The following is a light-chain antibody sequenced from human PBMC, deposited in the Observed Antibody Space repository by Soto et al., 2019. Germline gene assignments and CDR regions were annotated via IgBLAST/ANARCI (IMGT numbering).Light chain of an antibody. Sequence: QSVLTQSPSASGTPGQRVTISCSGSSSNIGSTYVHWYQQLPGTAPKLLIYRDNQRPSGVPDRFSGSKSGTSASLAISGLRSEDEADYFCAAWDDSLSGLKFGGGTKLTVL. J-gene: IGLJ3*02. V-gene: IGLV1-47*01. CDR2: RDN. CDR1: SSNIGSTY. CDR3: AAWDDSLSGLK.